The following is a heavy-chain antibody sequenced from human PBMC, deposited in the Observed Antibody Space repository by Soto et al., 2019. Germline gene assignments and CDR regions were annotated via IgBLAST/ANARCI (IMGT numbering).Heavy chain of an antibody. CDR2: IYSGGGT. CDR1: GFIVSTNS. Sequence: EVQLVESGGDLVQPGGSLRLSCVVSGFIVSTNSMSWVRQAPGKGLEWVSIIYSGGGTHYADSVMGRFTISRDNSKNTLYLQMNSLRAEDTAVYHCARDPKYYYGSGKPDHWGQGTLVTVSS. CDR3: ARDPKYYYGSGKPDH. J-gene: IGHJ4*02. D-gene: IGHD3-10*01. V-gene: IGHV3-66*01.